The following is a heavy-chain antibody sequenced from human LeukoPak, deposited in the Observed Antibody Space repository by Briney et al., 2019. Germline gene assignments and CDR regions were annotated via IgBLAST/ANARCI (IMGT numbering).Heavy chain of an antibody. V-gene: IGHV3-23*01. CDR1: GFTFSSYA. Sequence: PGGSLRLSCAASGFTFSSYAMSWVRQAPGKGPEWVSSLSGGGGDTCYADSVNGRFTISRDNSKKTLYLQMNSLRAEDTAVYYCAKDRYYDSRRAYDYWGQGTLVTVSS. CDR3: AKDRYYDSRRAYDY. CDR2: LSGGGGDT. J-gene: IGHJ4*02. D-gene: IGHD3-22*01.